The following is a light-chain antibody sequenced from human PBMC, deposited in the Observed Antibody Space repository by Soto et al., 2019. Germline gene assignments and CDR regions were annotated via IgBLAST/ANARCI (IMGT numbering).Light chain of an antibody. CDR1: QSVTSNY. J-gene: IGKJ4*01. CDR2: RPS. V-gene: IGKV3-20*01. Sequence: EIVLTQSPGTLPLSPGERATLSCTASQSVTSNYLAWYQQTPGQAPRLLIYRPSSRATGIPDRFSGSGSGTDFTLNISGLEPEDFALCCCQQYGSLPLTFGGATRVEIK. CDR3: QQYGSLPLT.